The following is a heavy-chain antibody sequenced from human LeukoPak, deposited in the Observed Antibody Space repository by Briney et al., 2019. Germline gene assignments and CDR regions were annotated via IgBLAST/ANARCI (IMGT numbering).Heavy chain of an antibody. D-gene: IGHD5-18*01. CDR2: ISGSGGST. Sequence: PGGSLRLSCAASGFTFSSYAMSWVRQAPGKGLEWVSAISGSGGSTYYADSVKGRFTTSRDNSKNTLYLQMNSLRAEDTAVYYCASHTRGYSYGYDYFDYWGQGTLVTGSS. V-gene: IGHV3-23*01. CDR1: GFTFSSYA. J-gene: IGHJ4*02. CDR3: ASHTRGYSYGYDYFDY.